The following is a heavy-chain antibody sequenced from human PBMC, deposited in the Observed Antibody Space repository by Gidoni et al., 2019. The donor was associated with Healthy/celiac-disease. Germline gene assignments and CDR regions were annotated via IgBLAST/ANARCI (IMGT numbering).Heavy chain of an antibody. D-gene: IGHD3-22*01. V-gene: IGHV1-2*02. Sequence: QVQLVQSGAEVKKPGASVKVSCKASGSTFTGYYMHWVRQAPGQGLEWMGWINPNSGGTNYAQKFQGRVTMTRDTSISTAYMELSRLRSDDTAVYYCASIGGYYDSSGYYYGDYWGQGTLVTVSS. CDR3: ASIGGYYDSSGYYYGDY. CDR2: INPNSGGT. J-gene: IGHJ4*02. CDR1: GSTFTGYY.